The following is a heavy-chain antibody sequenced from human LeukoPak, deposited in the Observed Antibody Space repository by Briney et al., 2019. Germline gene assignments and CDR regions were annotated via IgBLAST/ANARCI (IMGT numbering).Heavy chain of an antibody. CDR1: GFTFSSYW. V-gene: IGHV3-7*01. Sequence: GGSLRLSCAASGFTFSSYWMSWVRQAPGKGLEWVANIKQDGSEKYYVDSVKGRFTISRDNAKNSLYLQMNSLRAEDTAVYYCARKDDILTGYYLFDYWGQGTLVTVSS. D-gene: IGHD3-9*01. J-gene: IGHJ4*02. CDR3: ARKDDILTGYYLFDY. CDR2: IKQDGSEK.